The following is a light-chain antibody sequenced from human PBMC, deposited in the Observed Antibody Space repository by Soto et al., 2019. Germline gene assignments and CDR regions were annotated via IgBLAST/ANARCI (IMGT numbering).Light chain of an antibody. CDR1: SSDVGGYNH. CDR3: SSFTSSTTYV. Sequence: QSALTQPASVSGSPGQSITITCTGTSSDVGGYNHVCWYQQHPGKAPKLIMSEVSNRPSGVSNRFSGSKSGNTASLTISGLQAEDEADYYCSSFTSSTTYVFGTGTKLTVL. V-gene: IGLV2-14*01. J-gene: IGLJ1*01. CDR2: EVS.